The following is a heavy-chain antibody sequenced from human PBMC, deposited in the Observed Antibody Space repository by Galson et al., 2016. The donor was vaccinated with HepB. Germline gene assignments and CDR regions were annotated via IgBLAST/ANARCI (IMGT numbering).Heavy chain of an antibody. Sequence: SLRLSCAASGFTFDDYAMHWVRQAPGKGLEWAAVISYDGSKIYYADSVKGRFSISRDNSKNTLYLQMNSLRAEDTAVYYCAKDSHSSGWNYWGQGTLVTVSS. CDR1: GFTFDDYA. CDR2: ISYDGSKI. V-gene: IGHV3-30*18. CDR3: AKDSHSSGWNY. D-gene: IGHD6-19*01. J-gene: IGHJ4*02.